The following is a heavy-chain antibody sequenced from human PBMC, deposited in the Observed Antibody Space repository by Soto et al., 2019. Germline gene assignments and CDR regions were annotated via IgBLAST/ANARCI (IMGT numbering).Heavy chain of an antibody. V-gene: IGHV4-34*01. D-gene: IGHD3-22*01. CDR3: ARTDRAIFYGMDV. CDR1: GGSFSSYY. Sequence: SETLSVTCAVYGGSFSSYYLSWIRQPPGKGLEWIGEIDHSGSTNYNPSLESRVTISVDTSKNQFSLKVSSVTAADTAVYHCARTDRAIFYGMDVWGQGTTVTVS. CDR2: IDHSGST. J-gene: IGHJ6*02.